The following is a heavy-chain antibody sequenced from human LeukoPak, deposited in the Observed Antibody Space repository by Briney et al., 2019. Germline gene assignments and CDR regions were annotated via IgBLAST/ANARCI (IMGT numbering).Heavy chain of an antibody. CDR3: ARVQGLSSRPFDY. J-gene: IGHJ4*02. V-gene: IGHV4-31*03. CDR1: GGSISSGGYY. D-gene: IGHD3-10*01. Sequence: SETLSLTCTVSGGSISSGGYYWSWIRQHPGKGLEWIGYIYYRGGSTYYNPSLKSRVTISVDTSKNQFSLKLSSVTAADTAVHYCARVQGLSSRPFDYWGQGTLVTVSS. CDR2: IYYRGGST.